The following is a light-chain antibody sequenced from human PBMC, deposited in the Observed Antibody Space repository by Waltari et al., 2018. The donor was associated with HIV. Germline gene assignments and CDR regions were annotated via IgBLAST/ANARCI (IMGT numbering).Light chain of an antibody. CDR1: PSNIGTPT. CDR2: HDN. CDR3: AAWDDSLIARV. J-gene: IGLJ3*02. V-gene: IGLV1-44*01. Sequence: QSVLTQPPSASGTPGQTVTISCSGRPSNIGTPTVTWYLQIPGTAPRLLIHHDNQRPSGVPDRFSGSRSGTSASLAISGLQSEDDADYYCAAWDDSLIARVFGGGTRLTVL.